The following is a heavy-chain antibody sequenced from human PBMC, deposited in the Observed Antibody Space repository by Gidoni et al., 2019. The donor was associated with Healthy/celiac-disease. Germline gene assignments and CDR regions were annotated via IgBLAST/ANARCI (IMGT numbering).Heavy chain of an antibody. Sequence: EVQLLESGGGLVQPGGSLRLSCDASGFTFSSDAMSWVRQAPGKGLEWVSAISGSGGSTYYADSVKGRFTISRDNSKNTLYLQMNSLRAEDTAVYYCAKGPDCSGGSCYSGDYWGQGTLVTVSS. V-gene: IGHV3-23*01. J-gene: IGHJ4*02. CDR1: GFTFSSDA. CDR2: ISGSGGST. D-gene: IGHD2-15*01. CDR3: AKGPDCSGGSCYSGDY.